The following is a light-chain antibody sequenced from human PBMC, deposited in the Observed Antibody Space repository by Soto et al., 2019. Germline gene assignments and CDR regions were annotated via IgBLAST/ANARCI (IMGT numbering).Light chain of an antibody. V-gene: IGLV2-8*01. CDR3: SSYAGNHVV. Sequence: QSALTQPPSASGSPGQSVTISCTGTSSDVGGHNYVSWYQQHPGKAPKLMIYEVTKRPSGVPDRFSGSKSGNTASLIVSGLQAEDEADYYCSSYAGNHVVFGGGTKLTVL. CDR2: EVT. CDR1: SSDVGGHNY. J-gene: IGLJ2*01.